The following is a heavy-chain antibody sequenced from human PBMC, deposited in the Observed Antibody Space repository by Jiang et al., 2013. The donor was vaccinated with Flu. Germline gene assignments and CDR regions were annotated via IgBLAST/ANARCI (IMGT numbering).Heavy chain of an antibody. Sequence: AASGFTVSSNYMSWVRQAPGKGLEWVSVIYSGGSTYYADSAKGRFTISRDNSKNTLYLQMNSLRAEDTAVYYCARVYSSSWYTPLYFDYWGQGTLVTVSS. CDR1: GFTVSSNY. CDR3: ARVYSSSWYTPLYFDY. CDR2: IYSGGST. J-gene: IGHJ4*02. V-gene: IGHV3-53*01. D-gene: IGHD6-13*01.